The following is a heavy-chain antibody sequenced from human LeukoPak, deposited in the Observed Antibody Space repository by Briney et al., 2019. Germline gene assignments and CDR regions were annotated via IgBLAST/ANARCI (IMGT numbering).Heavy chain of an antibody. Sequence: GGSLRLSCAASGFTFSSYSMNWVRQAPGKGLEWVSYISSSSSTIYYADSVKGRFTISRDNAKNSLYLQMNSLRAEDTAVYYCASEVYSKGNYWGQGTLVTVSS. V-gene: IGHV3-48*01. D-gene: IGHD4-11*01. CDR1: GFTFSSYS. CDR2: ISSSSSTI. J-gene: IGHJ4*02. CDR3: ASEVYSKGNY.